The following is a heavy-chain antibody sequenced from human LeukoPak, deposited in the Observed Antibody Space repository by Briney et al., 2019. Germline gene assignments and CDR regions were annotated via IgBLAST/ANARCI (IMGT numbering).Heavy chain of an antibody. V-gene: IGHV3-49*04. CDR3: AVVGSIAAAGTHCDY. CDR1: GFTFGDYA. Sequence: GGSLRLSCTASGFTFGDYAMSWVRQAPGKGLEWVGFIRSKAYGGTTEYAASVKGRFTISRDDSKSIAYLQMNSLKTEDTAVYYCAVVGSIAAAGTHCDYWGQGTLVTVSS. CDR2: IRSKAYGGTT. D-gene: IGHD6-13*01. J-gene: IGHJ4*02.